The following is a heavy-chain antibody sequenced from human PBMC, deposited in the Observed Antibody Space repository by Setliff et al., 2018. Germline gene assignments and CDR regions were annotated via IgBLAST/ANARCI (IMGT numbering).Heavy chain of an antibody. Sequence: ASVKVSCKASGYIFTSYYMYWVRQAPGQGLEWMGTINTGGGSASIVDQFQGRVTMTRDTSTSTVYMEVNSLRSDDTAVYYCARGGVSAAGKKGVFEHWGQGTLVTVSS. CDR1: GYIFTSYY. CDR2: INTGGGSA. D-gene: IGHD6-13*01. J-gene: IGHJ4*02. V-gene: IGHV1-46*01. CDR3: ARGGVSAAGKKGVFEH.